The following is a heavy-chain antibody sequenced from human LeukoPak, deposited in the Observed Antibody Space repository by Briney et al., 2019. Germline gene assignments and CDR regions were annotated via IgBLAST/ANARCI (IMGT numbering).Heavy chain of an antibody. CDR1: GYSISSGYY. V-gene: IGHV4-38-2*02. Sequence: SETLSLTCTVSGYSISSGYYWGWIWQPPGKGLEWIGSIYHSGSTYYNPSLKSRVTISVDTSKNQFSLKLSSVTAADTAVYYCARELTLNYDILTGYYYFDYWGQGTLVTVSS. CDR2: IYHSGST. CDR3: ARELTLNYDILTGYYYFDY. J-gene: IGHJ4*02. D-gene: IGHD3-9*01.